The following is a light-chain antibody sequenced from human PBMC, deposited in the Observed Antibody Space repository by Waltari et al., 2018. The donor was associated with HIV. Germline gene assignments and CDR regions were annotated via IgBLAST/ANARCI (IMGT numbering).Light chain of an antibody. J-gene: IGLJ2*01. V-gene: IGLV8-61*01. Sequence: QTVVTQEPSFSVSPGGTVTLTCGLSSGSVSTSYYPSWYQQTPGQAPRTLIYSTNTRSSGVPDRFSGSILGNKAALTITGAQADDESDYDCVLYMGSGMVFGGGTKLTVL. CDR1: SGSVSTSYY. CDR2: STN. CDR3: VLYMGSGMV.